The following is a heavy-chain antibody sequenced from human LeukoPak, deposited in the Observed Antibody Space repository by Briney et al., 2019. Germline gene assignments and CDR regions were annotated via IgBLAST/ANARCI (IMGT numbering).Heavy chain of an antibody. D-gene: IGHD3-10*01. V-gene: IGHV4-4*02. J-gene: IGHJ5*02. CDR1: GGSISSNKW. CDR3: AKGGVRGVIFRGPKAHWFDP. CDR2: IYHSGST. Sequence: SGTLSLTCAVSGGSISSNKWWSWVRQPPGKGLEWIGEIYHSGSTNYNPSLKSRVTISVDKSKNQFSLKLSSVTAADTAVYYCAKGGVRGVIFRGPKAHWFDPWGQGTLVTVSS.